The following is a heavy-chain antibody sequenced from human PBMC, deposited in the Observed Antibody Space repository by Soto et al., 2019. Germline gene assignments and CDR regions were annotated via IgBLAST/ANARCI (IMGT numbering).Heavy chain of an antibody. Sequence: GGSLRLSCAASGFTFSSYWMHWVRQAPGKGLVWVSRINSDGSSTSYAVSVKGRFTSSRDNAKNTLHLQMISLRVADPAVYYSARGSRGSYYYYYGMDVWGQVTTVTVSS. V-gene: IGHV3-74*01. CDR1: GFTFSSYW. J-gene: IGHJ6*02. CDR2: INSDGSST. D-gene: IGHD1-26*01. CDR3: ARGSRGSYYYYYGMDV.